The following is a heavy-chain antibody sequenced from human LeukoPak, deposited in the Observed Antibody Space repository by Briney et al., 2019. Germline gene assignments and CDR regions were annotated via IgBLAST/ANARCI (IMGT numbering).Heavy chain of an antibody. CDR3: TTRPDTIGYYDFYFDS. CDR2: IKSKTDGGTT. D-gene: IGHD3-22*01. J-gene: IGHJ4*02. V-gene: IGHV3-15*01. Sequence: GGSLRLSCAASGFTFSSYGMHWVRQAPGKGLEWVGRIKSKTDGGTTDYAAPVKGRFTISRDDSKNMLYLQMNSLKTEDTAVYYCTTRPDTIGYYDFYFDSWGQGALVTVSS. CDR1: GFTFSSYG.